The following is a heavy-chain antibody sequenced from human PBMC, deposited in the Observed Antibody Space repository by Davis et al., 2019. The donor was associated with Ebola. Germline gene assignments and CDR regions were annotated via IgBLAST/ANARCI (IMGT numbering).Heavy chain of an antibody. CDR3: ARAHYYYGSGSYYQGYYYYGMDV. J-gene: IGHJ6*02. CDR1: GGSFSGYY. Sequence: SETLSLTCAVYGGSFSGYYWSWIRQPPGKGLEWIGEINHSGSTNYNPSLKSRVTISVDTSKNQFSLKLSSVTAADTAVYYCARAHYYYGSGSYYQGYYYYGMDVWGQGTTVTVSS. D-gene: IGHD3-10*01. CDR2: INHSGST. V-gene: IGHV4-34*01.